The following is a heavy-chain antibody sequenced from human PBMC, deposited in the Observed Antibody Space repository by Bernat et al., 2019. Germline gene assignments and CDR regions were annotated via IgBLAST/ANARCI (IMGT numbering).Heavy chain of an antibody. V-gene: IGHV3-23*01. CDR2: VSASGGST. Sequence: EVQLLESGGGLVQPGGSQRLSCAASGFTFSSYAMSWVRQAPGKGLEWVSAVSASGGSTYYANSVKGRFTISRDNSKNTLYLQMNSLRAEDTAVYYCAKDYSSSWYYFDYWGQGTLVTVSS. J-gene: IGHJ4*02. CDR1: GFTFSSYA. D-gene: IGHD6-13*01. CDR3: AKDYSSSWYYFDY.